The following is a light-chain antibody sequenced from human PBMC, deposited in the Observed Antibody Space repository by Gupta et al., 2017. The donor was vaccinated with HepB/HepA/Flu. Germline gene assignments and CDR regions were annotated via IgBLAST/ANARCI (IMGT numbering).Light chain of an antibody. V-gene: IGKV1-39*01. Sequence: DIQMTQSPSSLSASVGDRVTITCRASQSINNYLNWYQQKPGKAPKLLIYAASSLQSGVPSRFSGSGSGTDFTLTISSLQPEDFATYYCQQNYNTPLWAFGPGTKVDIK. CDR2: AAS. CDR3: QQNYNTPLWA. CDR1: QSINNY. J-gene: IGKJ3*01.